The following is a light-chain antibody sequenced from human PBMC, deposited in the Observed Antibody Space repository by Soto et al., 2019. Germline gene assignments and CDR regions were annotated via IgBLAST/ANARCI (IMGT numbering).Light chain of an antibody. Sequence: EKVLKQPPGTLSLSPGERASLSRRASQSLTNNYFAWYQQKPGQAPRLLIHGASNRASGIPDRFSGSGSGTDFTLTISRLEPEDFAVYYCQQYGSSPRTFGQGTKVEIK. CDR3: QQYGSSPRT. V-gene: IGKV3-20*01. J-gene: IGKJ1*01. CDR1: QSLTNNY. CDR2: GAS.